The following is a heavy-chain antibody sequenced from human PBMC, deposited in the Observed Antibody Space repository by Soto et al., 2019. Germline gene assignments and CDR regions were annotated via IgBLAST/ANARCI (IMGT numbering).Heavy chain of an antibody. CDR2: IYWDDDK. D-gene: IGHD4-17*01. V-gene: IGHV2-5*02. CDR3: AHTPLDYENWFDP. Sequence: QITLKESGPTLVKPTQTLTLTCTFSGFSLSTSGVGVGWIRQPPGKALECLALIYWDDDKRYTPSPQSRLTITKDPSKNPVVLTMSNIDPVATPTDYCAHTPLDYENWFDPWGEGTLVTVAS. CDR1: GFSLSTSGVG. J-gene: IGHJ5*02.